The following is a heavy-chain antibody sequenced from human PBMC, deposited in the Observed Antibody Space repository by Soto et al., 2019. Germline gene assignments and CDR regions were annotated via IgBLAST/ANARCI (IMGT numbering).Heavy chain of an antibody. J-gene: IGHJ6*02. CDR2: IYSRGST. CDR1: GGSVSSGNYY. Sequence: PSETLSLTCSVSGGSVSSGNYYWTWVRRPPGKGLEWIAYIYSRGSTNYSPSLKSRVTISLYTSKNQFSLKLSSMTPADTAVYYCARALRGPYYYFYGLDVWGQGTTVTVSS. V-gene: IGHV4-61*01. D-gene: IGHD1-26*01. CDR3: ARALRGPYYYFYGLDV.